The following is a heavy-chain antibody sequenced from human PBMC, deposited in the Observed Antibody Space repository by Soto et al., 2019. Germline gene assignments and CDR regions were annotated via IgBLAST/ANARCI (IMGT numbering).Heavy chain of an antibody. D-gene: IGHD3-16*02. CDR1: GGSFSDYS. V-gene: IGHV4-34*01. CDR2: INHSGST. J-gene: IGHJ6*02. CDR3: ARRSRLGELSFPYYYYGMDL. Sequence: SGTLSLTCTVYGGSFSDYSWTWIRQPPGKGLEWIGEINHSGSTNYNPSLKSRVTISVDTSKNQFSLKLTSVTAADTAVYYCARRSRLGELSFPYYYYGMDLWGQGTTVT.